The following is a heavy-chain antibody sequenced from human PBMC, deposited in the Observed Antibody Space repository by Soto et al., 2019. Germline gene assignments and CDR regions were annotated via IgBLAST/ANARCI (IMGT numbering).Heavy chain of an antibody. CDR1: GRTLKNYY. Sequence: SVRVSCEASGRTLKNYYINWVRQAPGQRLEWMGGILPLSAPPDYAQKIQGRVSITAHHSTSTVYMALSRPKSDDTAGYCCATDSNYDVSNSFWGQGTLVTVSS. CDR2: ILPLSAPP. V-gene: IGHV1-69*13. D-gene: IGHD3-3*01. J-gene: IGHJ4*02. CDR3: ATDSNYDVSNSF.